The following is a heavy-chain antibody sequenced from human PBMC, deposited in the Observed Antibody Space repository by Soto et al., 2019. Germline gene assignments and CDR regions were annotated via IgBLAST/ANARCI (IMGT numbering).Heavy chain of an antibody. CDR1: GGTFSSYT. V-gene: IGHV1-69*02. Sequence: SLKVSCKASGGTFSSYTISWVRQAPGQGLEWMGRIIPILGIANYAQKFQGRVTITADKSTSTAYMELSSLRSEDTAVYYCASTPHYYYYMDVWGKGTTVTVSS. CDR3: ASTPHYYYYMDV. CDR2: IIPILGIA. J-gene: IGHJ6*03.